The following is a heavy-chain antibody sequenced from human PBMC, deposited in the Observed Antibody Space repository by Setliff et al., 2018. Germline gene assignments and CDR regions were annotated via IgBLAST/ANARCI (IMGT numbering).Heavy chain of an antibody. D-gene: IGHD7-27*01. V-gene: IGHV4-59*01. CDR2: IFYSGST. CDR1: GGSISRDY. CDR3: ARDYWGSLDY. Sequence: SETLSLTCTVSGGSISRDYWMWIRQPPGKGLEWIGYIFYSGSTNYNPALKSRVTISKDTSKNQFSLRLNSVSAADTAVYYCARDYWGSLDYWGQGILVTVSS. J-gene: IGHJ4*02.